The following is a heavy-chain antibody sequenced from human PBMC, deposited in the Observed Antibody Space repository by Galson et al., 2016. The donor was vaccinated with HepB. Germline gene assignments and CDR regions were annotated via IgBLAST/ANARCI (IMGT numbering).Heavy chain of an antibody. Sequence: SLRLSCAASGFSFSTYAMHWVRQAPGKGLEWVALISYDGSKKNEADSVKGRFTISRDNSKNTLYLQMNSLRADETAVYYCVREACSGTSGYRHYVDPWGQGTLVTVSS. D-gene: IGHD2-2*01. CDR3: VREACSGTSGYRHYVDP. CDR1: GFSFSTYA. V-gene: IGHV3-30-3*01. J-gene: IGHJ5*02. CDR2: ISYDGSKK.